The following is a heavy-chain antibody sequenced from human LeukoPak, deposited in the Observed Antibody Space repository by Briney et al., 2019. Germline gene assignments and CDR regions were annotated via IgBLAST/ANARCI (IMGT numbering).Heavy chain of an antibody. V-gene: IGHV3-23*01. Sequence: GGSLRLSCAASGFTFSSYAMSWVRQAPGKGLEWVSAISGSGGSTYYADSVKGRFTISRDNSKNTLYLRMNSLRAEDTAVYYCTTSVYYYDSSGFERDYWGQGTLVTVSS. CDR3: TTSVYYYDSSGFERDY. CDR2: ISGSGGST. J-gene: IGHJ4*02. D-gene: IGHD3-22*01. CDR1: GFTFSSYA.